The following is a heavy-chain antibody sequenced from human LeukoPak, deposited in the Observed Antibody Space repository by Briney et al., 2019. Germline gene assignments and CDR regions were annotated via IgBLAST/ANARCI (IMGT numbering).Heavy chain of an antibody. CDR1: GFTISSYA. D-gene: IGHD6-19*01. CDR3: ARTQYSSGWYNWFDP. V-gene: IGHV3-23*01. J-gene: IGHJ5*02. Sequence: GGSLRLSCAASGFTISSYAMSWVRQAPGEGLEWVSAISGSGGITYYADSVKGRFTISRDNSKNTLYLQMNSLRAEDTAVYYCARTQYSSGWYNWFDPWGQGTLVTVSS. CDR2: ISGSGGIT.